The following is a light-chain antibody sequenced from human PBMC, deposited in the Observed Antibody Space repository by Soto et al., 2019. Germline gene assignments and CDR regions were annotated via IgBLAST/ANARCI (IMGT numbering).Light chain of an antibody. CDR1: QSISSW. CDR2: KAS. J-gene: IGKJ1*01. CDR3: QQYNTYSPWT. Sequence: DIQMTQSPSTLSASVGDRVTITCRASQSISSWLAWYQQKPGKAPKLLIYKASSLESGVASRFSGSVSGTEFNLTISSLQTDELANYYCQQYNTYSPWTFGQGTKVEIK. V-gene: IGKV1-5*03.